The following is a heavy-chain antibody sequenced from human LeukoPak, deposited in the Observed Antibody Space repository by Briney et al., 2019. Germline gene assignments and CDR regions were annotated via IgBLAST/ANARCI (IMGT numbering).Heavy chain of an antibody. CDR2: LDYSGDT. Sequence: PSETLSLTCNVSGGSISSDYWSWIRQPPGKGLEWIGYLDYSGDTNYNPSLKSRVTISVDTSKNQFSLKLSSVTAADTAMYYCARRDGPFDFWGQGTLVTVSS. CDR1: GGSISSDY. V-gene: IGHV4-59*01. J-gene: IGHJ4*02. CDR3: ARRDGPFDF. D-gene: IGHD5-24*01.